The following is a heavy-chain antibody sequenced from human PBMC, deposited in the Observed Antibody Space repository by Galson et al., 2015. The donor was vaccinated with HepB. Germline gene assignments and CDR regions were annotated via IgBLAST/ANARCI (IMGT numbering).Heavy chain of an antibody. J-gene: IGHJ4*02. Sequence: SVKVSCKASGGTFSSYAISWVRQAPGQGLEWMGRIIPTLSIANYAQKFQGRVTITADKSTSTAYMELSSLRSEDTAVYYCARGYSNSAFDYWGQGTLVTVSS. D-gene: IGHD4-11*01. CDR3: ARGYSNSAFDY. CDR1: GGTFSSYA. V-gene: IGHV1-69*04. CDR2: IIPTLSIA.